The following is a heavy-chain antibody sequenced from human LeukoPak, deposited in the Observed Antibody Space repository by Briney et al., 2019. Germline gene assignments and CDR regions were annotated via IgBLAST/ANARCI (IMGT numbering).Heavy chain of an antibody. D-gene: IGHD5-18*01. Sequence: SGGSLRLSCAASGFTFSSYWMSWVRQAPGKGLEWVANTKQDGSEKYFVDSVKGRFTISRDNAKNSLYLQMNSLRAEDTAVYYCARVGGYNYGYAFDYWGQGTLVTASS. CDR3: ARVGGYNYGYAFDY. CDR2: TKQDGSEK. V-gene: IGHV3-7*01. J-gene: IGHJ4*02. CDR1: GFTFSSYW.